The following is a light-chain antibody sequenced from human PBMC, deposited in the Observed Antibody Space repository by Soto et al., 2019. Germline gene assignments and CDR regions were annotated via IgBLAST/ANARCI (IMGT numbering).Light chain of an antibody. J-gene: IGKJ1*01. Sequence: EIVLTQSPGTLSLSPGERATLSCRASQSVSSSYLAWYQRKPGQAPRLLIYGASNRATDIPNRFSGSGSGTDFTLTITRLEPEDFVVYYCQQYGSSPPTFGQGTKVEI. CDR2: GAS. CDR1: QSVSSSY. V-gene: IGKV3-20*01. CDR3: QQYGSSPPT.